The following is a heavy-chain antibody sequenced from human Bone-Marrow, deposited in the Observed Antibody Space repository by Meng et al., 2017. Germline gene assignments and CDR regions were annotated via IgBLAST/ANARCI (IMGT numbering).Heavy chain of an antibody. J-gene: IGHJ3*02. V-gene: IGHV1-18*01. Sequence: ASVKVSCKASGYTFPSYGISWVRQAPGQGLEWMGWISAYNGNTNYAQKLQGRVTMTTDTSTSTAYMELRSLRSDDTAVYYCARERYDYVWGSYRYDAFDIWGQGTMVTVSS. CDR2: ISAYNGNT. CDR3: ARERYDYVWGSYRYDAFDI. D-gene: IGHD3-16*02. CDR1: GYTFPSYG.